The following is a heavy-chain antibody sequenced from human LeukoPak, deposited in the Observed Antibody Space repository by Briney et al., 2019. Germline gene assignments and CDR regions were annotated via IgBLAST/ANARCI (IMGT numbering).Heavy chain of an antibody. CDR2: MNQDGREK. CDR1: GFTFRHYW. Sequence: GGSLRLSCAASGFTFRHYWMSWVRQAPGKGLEWVANMNQDGREKYYVDSVKGRFTISRDNAKNLLYLQMNSLRAEDTAIYYCATDDYGPAGYGGQGTLVTVSS. D-gene: IGHD4-17*01. CDR3: ATDDYGPAGY. J-gene: IGHJ4*02. V-gene: IGHV3-7*01.